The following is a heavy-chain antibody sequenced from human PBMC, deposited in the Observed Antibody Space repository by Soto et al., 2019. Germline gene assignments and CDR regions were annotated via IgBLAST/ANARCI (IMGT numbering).Heavy chain of an antibody. V-gene: IGHV3-74*01. CDR1: GFTFSTYW. CDR2: IKSDGTTT. D-gene: IGHD1-1*01. J-gene: IGHJ3*02. CDR3: KTETTNGYDI. Sequence: EVQLVESGGGLVQPGGSLRLSCAASGFTFSTYWMHWVRQAPGKGLVWVSRIKSDGTTTNCADSVKRRFTISRDNAKNTMYLQMNSLRAEDTAVYYCKTETTNGYDIWGLGAMVTVSS.